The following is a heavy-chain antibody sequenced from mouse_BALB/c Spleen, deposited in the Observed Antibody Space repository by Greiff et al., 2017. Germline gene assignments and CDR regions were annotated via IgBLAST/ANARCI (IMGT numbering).Heavy chain of an antibody. D-gene: IGHD2-4*01. J-gene: IGHJ4*01. CDR1: GYTFTSYT. CDR2: INPSSGYT. CDR3: SRDYDYYAYDMDY. V-gene: IGHV1-4*01. Sequence: QVQLKQSGAELARPGASVKMSCKASGYTFTSYTMHWVKQRPGQGLEWIGYINPSSGYTNYNQKFKDKATLTADKSSSTAYMQLSSLTSEDSAVYYCSRDYDYYAYDMDYWGQGTSVTVSS.